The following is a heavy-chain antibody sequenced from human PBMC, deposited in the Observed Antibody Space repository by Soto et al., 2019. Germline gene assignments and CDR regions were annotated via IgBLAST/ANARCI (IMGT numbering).Heavy chain of an antibody. CDR2: INPNSGGT. Sequence: ASVKVSCKASGYTFTGYYMHWVRQAPGQGLEWMGWINPNSGGTNYAQKFQGWVTMTRDTSISTAYMELSRLRSDDTAVYYCARATTYDFCSGGDPPHFDSCGQGTLLPISS. D-gene: IGHD3-3*01. CDR1: GYTFTGYY. CDR3: ARATTYDFCSGGDPPHFDS. J-gene: IGHJ4*02. V-gene: IGHV1-2*04.